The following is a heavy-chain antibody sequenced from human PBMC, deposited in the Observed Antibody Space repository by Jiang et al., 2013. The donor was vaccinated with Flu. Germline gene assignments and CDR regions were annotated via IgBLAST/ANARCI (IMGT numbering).Heavy chain of an antibody. CDR3: ARNIVAAGIMDY. Sequence: KPTQTLTLTCTFSGFSLSTSGMCVSWIRQPPGKALEWLARIDWDDDKYYSTSLKTRLTISKDTSKNQVVLTMTNMDPVDTATYYCARNIVAAGIMDYWGQGTLVTVSS. J-gene: IGHJ4*02. CDR1: GFSLSTSGMC. D-gene: IGHD6-13*01. V-gene: IGHV2-70*11. CDR2: IDWDDDK.